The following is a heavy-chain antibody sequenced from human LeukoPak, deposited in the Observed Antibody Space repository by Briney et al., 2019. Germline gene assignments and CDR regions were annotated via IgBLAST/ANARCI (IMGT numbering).Heavy chain of an antibody. CDR3: ARDILEVSSGYYYDYFDY. Sequence: SETLSLTCTVSGGSVSSGSYYWSWIRQPPGKGLEWIGFIYYSGRTNYNPSLKSRVTISVDTSKNQFSLKLSSVTAADTAVYYCARDILEVSSGYYYDYFDYWGQGTLVTVSS. J-gene: IGHJ4*02. CDR2: IYYSGRT. CDR1: GGSVSSGSYY. D-gene: IGHD3-22*01. V-gene: IGHV4-61*01.